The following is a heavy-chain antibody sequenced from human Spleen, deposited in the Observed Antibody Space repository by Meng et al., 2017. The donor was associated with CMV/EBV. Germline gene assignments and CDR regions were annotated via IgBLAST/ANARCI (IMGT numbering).Heavy chain of an antibody. Sequence: RFRDYYITWIHQLPGKGLGWVSYIGTDGGTNSYADSVRGRFSISSDNAENSLSLQMNSLRGEDTAMYYCATVSPMGYVSPASFLDYWGQGTLVTVSS. CDR3: ATVSPMGYVSPASFLDY. J-gene: IGHJ4*02. CDR1: RFRDYY. D-gene: IGHD3-16*01. V-gene: IGHV3-11*04. CDR2: IGTDGGTN.